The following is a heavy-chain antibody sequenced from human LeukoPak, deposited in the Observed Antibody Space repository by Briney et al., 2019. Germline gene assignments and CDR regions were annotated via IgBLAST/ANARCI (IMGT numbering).Heavy chain of an antibody. CDR2: INHSGST. V-gene: IGHV4-34*01. CDR1: GGSFSGYY. CDR3: ARDRADYDILGIFDP. Sequence: SETLSLTCAVYGGSFSGYYWSWIRQPPGKGLEWIGEINHSGSTNYNPSLRSRVTISVDTSKNQFSLKLSSVTAADTAVYYCARDRADYDILGIFDPWGQGTLVTVSS. J-gene: IGHJ5*02. D-gene: IGHD3-9*01.